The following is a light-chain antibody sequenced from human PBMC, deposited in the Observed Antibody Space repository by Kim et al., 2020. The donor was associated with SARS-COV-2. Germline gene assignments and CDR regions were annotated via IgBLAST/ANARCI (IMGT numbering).Light chain of an antibody. CDR2: YDS. CDR1: NIGSKS. J-gene: IGLJ2*01. V-gene: IGLV3-21*04. CDR3: QVWDSSSDHRGV. Sequence: SYELTRPPSVSVAPGKTARITCGGNNIGSKSVHWYQQKPGQAPVLVIYYDSDRPSGIPERFSGSNSGNTATLTISRVEAGDEADYYCQVWDSSSDHRGVFGGGTQLTVL.